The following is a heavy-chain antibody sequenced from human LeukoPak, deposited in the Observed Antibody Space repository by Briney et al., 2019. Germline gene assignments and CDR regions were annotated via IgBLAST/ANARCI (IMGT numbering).Heavy chain of an antibody. V-gene: IGHV4-59*08. CDR2: IYYSGST. Sequence: SETLSLTCTVSGGSISSYYWSWIRQPPGKGLEWIGYIYYSGSTNYNPSLKSRVTISVDTSKNQFSLKLSSVTAADTAVYYCARHRCSGGSCYSDYWGQGTLVTVSS. D-gene: IGHD2-15*01. CDR3: ARHRCSGGSCYSDY. CDR1: GGSISSYY. J-gene: IGHJ4*02.